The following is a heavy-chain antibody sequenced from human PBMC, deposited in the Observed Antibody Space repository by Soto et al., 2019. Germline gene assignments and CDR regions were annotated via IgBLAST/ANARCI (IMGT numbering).Heavy chain of an antibody. D-gene: IGHD3-22*01. CDR2: INSDGSST. CDR3: ARERDSSGYYFPWFDP. J-gene: IGHJ5*02. V-gene: IGHV3-74*01. CDR1: GFTFSSYW. Sequence: PGGSLRLSCAASGFTFSSYWMHWVRQAPGKGLVWVSRINSDGSSTSYADSVKGRFTISRDNAKNTLYLQMNSLRAEDTAVYYCARERDSSGYYFPWFDPWGQGTLVTVSS.